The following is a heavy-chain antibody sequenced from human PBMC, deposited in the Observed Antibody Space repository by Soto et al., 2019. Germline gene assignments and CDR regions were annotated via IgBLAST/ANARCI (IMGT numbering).Heavy chain of an antibody. CDR3: ARSQQQLVPYYYYGMDV. CDR2: IIPIFGTA. CDR1: GGTFSSYA. V-gene: IGHV1-69*01. Sequence: QVQLVQSGAEVKKPGSSVKVSCKASGGTFSSYAISWVRQAPGQGLEWMGGIIPIFGTANYAQKFQGRVTITADESTSTAYIELSSLRSEDTAVYYCARSQQQLVPYYYYGMDVWGQGTTVTVSS. D-gene: IGHD6-13*01. J-gene: IGHJ6*02.